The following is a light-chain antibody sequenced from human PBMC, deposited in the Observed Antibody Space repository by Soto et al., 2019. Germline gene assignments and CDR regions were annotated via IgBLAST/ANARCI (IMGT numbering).Light chain of an antibody. J-gene: IGKJ1*01. V-gene: IGKV3-20*01. CDR2: SAS. CDR3: QQYDSSCT. Sequence: EIVLTQSPDTLSLSPGARATLSCRASQSVSSSYLAWYQQKPGQAPRLLIYSASNMATGIPDRFSGSGSGTDFTLTISRLEPEDFAVYYCQQYDSSCTFGQGTKVDIK. CDR1: QSVSSSY.